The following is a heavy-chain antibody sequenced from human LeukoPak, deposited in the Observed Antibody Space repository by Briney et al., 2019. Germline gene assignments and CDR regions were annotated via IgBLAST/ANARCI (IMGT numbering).Heavy chain of an antibody. CDR2: INHSRST. J-gene: IGHJ4*02. D-gene: IGHD2-15*01. Sequence: SETLSLTCAVYGGSFSGYYWSWIRQPPGKGLEWIGEINHSRSTNYNPSLKSRVTISVDTSKNQFSLKLSSVTAADTAVYYCARNQGGSPGGYWGQGTLVTVSS. CDR1: GGSFSGYY. V-gene: IGHV4-34*01. CDR3: ARNQGGSPGGY.